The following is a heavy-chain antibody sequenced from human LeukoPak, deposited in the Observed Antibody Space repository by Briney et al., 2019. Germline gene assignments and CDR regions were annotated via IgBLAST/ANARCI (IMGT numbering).Heavy chain of an antibody. Sequence: AEPLSLLCTVSGGFISSYYWSWIRQPPGEGVVWLGYSYYSESTNYIPSLKSQVTIPVDPSKYQFPPKLSSVTAADRAVGYLAMQGLRYYDGSRAFVYWGRETRVTVSS. J-gene: IGHJ4*02. D-gene: IGHD3-9*01. CDR1: GGFISSYY. V-gene: IGHV4-59*08. CDR3: AMQGLRYYDGSRAFVY. CDR2: SYYSEST.